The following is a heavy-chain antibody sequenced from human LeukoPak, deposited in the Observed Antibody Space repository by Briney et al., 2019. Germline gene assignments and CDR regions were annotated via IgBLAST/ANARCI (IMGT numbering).Heavy chain of an antibody. CDR2: INHNGNVN. J-gene: IGHJ4*02. CDR3: LRDLNWSLDQ. D-gene: IGHD1-20*01. V-gene: IGHV3-7*01. CDR1: GFTFSSYW. Sequence: GGSLRLSCAASGFTFSSYWMNWARQAPGKGLEWVASINHNGNVNYYVDSVKGRFTISRDNAKNTLYLQMNSLRAEDTAVYYCLRDLNWSLDQWGQGTLVTVSS.